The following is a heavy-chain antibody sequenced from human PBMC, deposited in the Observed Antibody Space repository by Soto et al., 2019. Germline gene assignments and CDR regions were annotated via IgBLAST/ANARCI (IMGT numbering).Heavy chain of an antibody. CDR3: ARSRMAHVVPAAFDY. CDR2: IYYSGST. D-gene: IGHD2-2*01. Sequence: SETLSLTCTVSGGSISSGDYYWSWIRQPPGKGLEWIGYIYYSGSTYYNPSLKSRVTISVDTSKNQFSLKLSSVTAADTAVYYCARSRMAHVVPAAFDYWAREPWSPSPQ. J-gene: IGHJ4*02. V-gene: IGHV4-30-4*01. CDR1: GGSISSGDYY.